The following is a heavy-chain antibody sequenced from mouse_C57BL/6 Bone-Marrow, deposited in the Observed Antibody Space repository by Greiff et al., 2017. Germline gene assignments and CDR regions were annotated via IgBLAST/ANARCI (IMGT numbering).Heavy chain of an antibody. Sequence: EVKVEESGGGLVKPGGSLKLSCAASGFTFSSYAMSWVRQTPEKRLEWVATISDGGSYTYYPDNVKGRFTISRDNAKNNLYLQMSHLKSEDTAMYYCARVYYYDYWGQGTTLTVSS. V-gene: IGHV5-4*03. CDR2: ISDGGSYT. CDR3: ARVYYYDY. D-gene: IGHD1-1*01. J-gene: IGHJ2*01. CDR1: GFTFSSYA.